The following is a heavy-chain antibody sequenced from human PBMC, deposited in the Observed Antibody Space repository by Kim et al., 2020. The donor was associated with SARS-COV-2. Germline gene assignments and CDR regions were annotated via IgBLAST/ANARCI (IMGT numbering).Heavy chain of an antibody. Sequence: SETLSLTCAVSGGSISSNNWWSWVRQPPGTGLEWIGEIYHSGSTNYNPSLKSRVTISVDKSKNQFSLKLSSVTAADTAVYYCARVGENYYDSSGYPTPGGMDVWGQGTTVTVSS. V-gene: IGHV4-4*02. CDR2: IYHSGST. CDR1: GGSISSNNW. D-gene: IGHD3-22*01. CDR3: ARVGENYYDSSGYPTPGGMDV. J-gene: IGHJ6*02.